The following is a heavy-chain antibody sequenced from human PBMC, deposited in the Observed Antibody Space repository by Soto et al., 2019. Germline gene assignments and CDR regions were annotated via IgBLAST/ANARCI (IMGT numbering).Heavy chain of an antibody. J-gene: IGHJ6*02. CDR3: ARQGYHDLWSGYPAPDYGMDV. D-gene: IGHD3-3*01. Sequence: GESLKISCKGSGYIFTNYWIGWVRQMPGKGLEWMGIIYPGDSHTRYSPSFQGQVTISVDTSMSSAYLQWCSLKASDTAKYYCARQGYHDLWSGYPAPDYGMDVWGQGTTVTVSS. CDR1: GYIFTNYW. V-gene: IGHV5-51*01. CDR2: IYPGDSHT.